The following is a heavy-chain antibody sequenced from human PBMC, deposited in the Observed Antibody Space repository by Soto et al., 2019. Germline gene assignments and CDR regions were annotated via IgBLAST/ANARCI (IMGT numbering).Heavy chain of an antibody. J-gene: IGHJ4*02. CDR2: LHSGGTT. D-gene: IGHD1-26*01. CDR3: ARGPSGDKVDY. V-gene: IGHV4-30-4*01. Sequence: QVQLQEPGPRLVEPSHTLSLTCTVSGASISNGYYSWSWIRQSPGTGLEWIGHLHSGGTTYSNPSLKRRLTISVDMSKNQFSLKLSSLTAADTAVYYCARGPSGDKVDYWGQGTLVTVSS. CDR1: GASISNGYYS.